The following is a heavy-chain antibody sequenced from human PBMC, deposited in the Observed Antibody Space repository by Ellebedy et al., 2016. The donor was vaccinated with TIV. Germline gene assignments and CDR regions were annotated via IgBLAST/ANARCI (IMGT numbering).Heavy chain of an antibody. CDR2: IWSDGSSK. J-gene: IGHJ3*01. CDR1: GFPFSTYV. D-gene: IGHD2-2*01. Sequence: GESLKISCAASGFPFSTYVMHWVRQAPGKGLEWAAVIWSDGSSKYYADSVKGRFTISVDSSRNTVYLQMTSLRAVDAAVYYCARGGYCSSTSCAPADAFDVWGPGTEVTISS. V-gene: IGHV3-33*01. CDR3: ARGGYCSSTSCAPADAFDV.